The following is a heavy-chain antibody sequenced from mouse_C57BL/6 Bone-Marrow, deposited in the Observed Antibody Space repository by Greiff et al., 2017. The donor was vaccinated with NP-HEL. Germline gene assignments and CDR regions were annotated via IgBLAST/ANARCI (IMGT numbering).Heavy chain of an antibody. J-gene: IGHJ1*03. D-gene: IGHD1-1*01. CDR2: IHPNSGST. CDR1: GYTFTSYW. V-gene: IGHV1-64*01. Sequence: QVQLQQPGAELVKPGASVKLSCKASGYTFTSYWMHWVKQRPGQGLEWIGMIHPNSGSTNYNEKFKSKATLTVDKSSSTAYMQLSSLTSEDSAVYYCVKTTVVAEYFDVWGTGTTVTVSS. CDR3: VKTTVVAEYFDV.